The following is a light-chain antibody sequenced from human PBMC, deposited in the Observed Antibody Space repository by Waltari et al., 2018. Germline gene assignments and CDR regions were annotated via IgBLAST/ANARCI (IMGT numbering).Light chain of an antibody. V-gene: IGKV4-1*01. CDR1: QSVVFSSNNKNY. CDR3: QQCYTFPYT. Sequence: DIVLTQSPEYLPVSLGERATINCKSSQSVVFSSNNKNYLAWYQQKPGQPPKLLITWASTRESGVPDRFSGSGSETEFTLTISSLQAEDVAVYYCQQCYTFPYTFGQGTKLEIK. J-gene: IGKJ2*01. CDR2: WAS.